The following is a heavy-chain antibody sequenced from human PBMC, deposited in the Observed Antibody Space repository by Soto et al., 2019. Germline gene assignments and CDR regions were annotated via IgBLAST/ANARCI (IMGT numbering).Heavy chain of an antibody. CDR1: GFSFSSYA. D-gene: IGHD6-13*01. Sequence: GGSLRLSFAASGFSFSSYAMSWVRQAPGKGLEWVSVISGSDGSTYYADSVKGRFTISRDNSKNTLYLQMNSLRAEDTAVYYCAKDRERDAWYEDYWGQGTLVTVSS. J-gene: IGHJ4*02. CDR2: ISGSDGST. V-gene: IGHV3-23*01. CDR3: AKDRERDAWYEDY.